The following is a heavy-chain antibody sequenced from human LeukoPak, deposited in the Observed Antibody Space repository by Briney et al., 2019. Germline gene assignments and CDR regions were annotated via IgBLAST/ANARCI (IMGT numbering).Heavy chain of an antibody. V-gene: IGHV1-69*04. CDR3: AKEDYYYYGMDV. CDR2: IIPIFGIA. Sequence: GASVKVSCKASGGTFSSYAISWVRQAPGQGLEWMGRIIPIFGIANYAQKFQGRVTITADKSTSTAYMELSSLRSEDTAVYYCAKEDYYYYGMDVWGQGTTVTVSS. CDR1: GGTFSSYA. J-gene: IGHJ6*02.